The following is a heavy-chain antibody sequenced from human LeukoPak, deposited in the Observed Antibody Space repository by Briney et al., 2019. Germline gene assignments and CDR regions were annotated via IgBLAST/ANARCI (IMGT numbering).Heavy chain of an antibody. Sequence: SVTVSFTGSGGTFSDYTISWVGQAPGQGLEWMGGIIPILGIANYAQKFQGRVTITADKSTSTAYMELSRLRSEDTAVYYCAREFEVGYYGSGSYRYGMDVWGQGTTVTVSS. CDR1: GGTFSDYT. V-gene: IGHV1-69*10. CDR2: IIPILGIA. CDR3: AREFEVGYYGSGSYRYGMDV. D-gene: IGHD3-10*01. J-gene: IGHJ6*02.